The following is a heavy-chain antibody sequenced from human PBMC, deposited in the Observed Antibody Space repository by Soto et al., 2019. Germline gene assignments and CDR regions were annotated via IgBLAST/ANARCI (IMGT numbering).Heavy chain of an antibody. V-gene: IGHV3-49*04. D-gene: IGHD5-12*01. Sequence: HPEASLRLSCTASGFTFRDYAMSWVRQAPGKGLEWVGFIRSKAYGGTTDYAASVKARFTISRDDSKSIAYLQMNSLKTEDTAVYYCIRGATHYYYYGMDVWGQGTTVTVSS. CDR1: GFTFRDYA. CDR3: IRGATHYYYYGMDV. CDR2: IRSKAYGGTT. J-gene: IGHJ6*02.